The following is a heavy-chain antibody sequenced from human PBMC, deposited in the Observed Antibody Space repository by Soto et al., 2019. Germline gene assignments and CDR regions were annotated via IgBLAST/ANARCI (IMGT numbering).Heavy chain of an antibody. CDR1: GGSISSYY. V-gene: IGHV4-59*08. CDR2: IYYSGST. D-gene: IGHD6-19*01. CDR3: ARLVHWLVTFDY. Sequence: QVQLQESGPGLVKPSETLSLTCTVSGGSISSYYWSWIRQPPGKGLEWNGYIYYSGSTNYNPSLKSRVTISVDTSKNQFSLKLSSVTAADTAVYYCARLVHWLVTFDYWGQGTLVTVSS. J-gene: IGHJ4*02.